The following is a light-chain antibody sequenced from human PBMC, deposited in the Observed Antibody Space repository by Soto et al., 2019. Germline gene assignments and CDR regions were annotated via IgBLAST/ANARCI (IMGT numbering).Light chain of an antibody. Sequence: EFVLTPSPCTLSLSPGPRATLSWRASQSVRYNYLARHQQKPGQAPRLLIYYASSRATGIPDRVSGGGSGTDFTLTISRLEHEDFAVYYCQQFSSYPLTFGGGTKVDIK. V-gene: IGKV3-20*01. CDR1: QSVRYNY. J-gene: IGKJ4*01. CDR3: QQFSSYPLT. CDR2: YAS.